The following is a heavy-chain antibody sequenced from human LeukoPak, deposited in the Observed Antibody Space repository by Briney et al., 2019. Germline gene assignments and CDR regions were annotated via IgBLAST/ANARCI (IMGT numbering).Heavy chain of an antibody. CDR2: IYYSGST. Sequence: PSATLSLTCTVSGGSISSGGYYWSWIRQHPGKGLEWIGYIYYSGSTYYNPSLMSRVTISVDTSKNQFSLKLSSVTAADTAVYYCAREVYDFWSGYYSVYYYYYMDVWGKGTTVTVSS. J-gene: IGHJ6*03. D-gene: IGHD3-3*01. V-gene: IGHV4-31*03. CDR1: GGSISSGGYY. CDR3: AREVYDFWSGYYSVYYYYYMDV.